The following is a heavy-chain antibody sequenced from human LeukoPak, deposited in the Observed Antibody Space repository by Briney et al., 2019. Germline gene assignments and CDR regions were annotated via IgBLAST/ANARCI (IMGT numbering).Heavy chain of an antibody. J-gene: IGHJ1*01. CDR3: ARDHPAVGGSTGYFQH. Sequence: GGSLRLSCAASGFTFSNYAMSWVRQAPGKGLEWVSAISDGGGMTYYADSVRGRFAISRDNSKNTLYLQMNSLRAEDTAVYYCARDHPAVGGSTGYFQHWGQGTLVTVSS. V-gene: IGHV3-23*01. CDR2: ISDGGGMT. D-gene: IGHD6-19*01. CDR1: GFTFSNYA.